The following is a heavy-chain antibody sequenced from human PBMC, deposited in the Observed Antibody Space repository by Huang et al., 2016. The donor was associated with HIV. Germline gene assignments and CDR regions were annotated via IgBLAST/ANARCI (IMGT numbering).Heavy chain of an antibody. D-gene: IGHD3-10*01. CDR3: ARPQGDKIRGIIRSYYYYYGMDV. CDR1: GFTFSSYA. V-gene: IGHV3-21*01. CDR2: IGSSRMYI. Sequence: EVQLVESGGGLVKPGGSLRLSCAASGFTFSSYAMNWVRQAPGKGLEWVSFIGSSRMYIHCAESVKGRFTISRDDAKSSLFLQMNSLRAEDTAVYYCARPQGDKIRGIIRSYYYYYGMDVWGQGTTVTVSS. J-gene: IGHJ6*02.